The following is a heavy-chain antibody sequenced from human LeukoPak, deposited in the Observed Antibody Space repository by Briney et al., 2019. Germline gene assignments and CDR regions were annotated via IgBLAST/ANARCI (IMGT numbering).Heavy chain of an antibody. CDR3: ARHRGYGDYVFDY. V-gene: IGHV5-51*01. CDR2: IYPGDSDT. CDR1: GYFFTSYW. D-gene: IGHD4-17*01. J-gene: IGHJ4*02. Sequence: GASLEISCKGSGYFFTSYWIGGGRPMAGKGLGWGGIIYPGDSDTRYSPPFQGQVTISADKSISTAYLQWSSAKASDTAMYYCARHRGYGDYVFDYWGQGTLVTVSS.